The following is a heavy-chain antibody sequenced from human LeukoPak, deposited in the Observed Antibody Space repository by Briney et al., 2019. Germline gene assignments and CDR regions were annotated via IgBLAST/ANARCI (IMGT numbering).Heavy chain of an antibody. CDR3: TRGGPGDY. D-gene: IGHD3-10*01. Sequence: GGSLRLSCTASGFTFGDYAMSWVRQAPGKGLEWIGFIRTKAYGGTTEYAASVKGRFTISRDDSKSIAYLQMNSLKNEDTAVYYCTRGGPGDYWGQGTLVTVSS. J-gene: IGHJ4*02. CDR2: IRTKAYGGTT. V-gene: IGHV3-49*04. CDR1: GFTFGDYA.